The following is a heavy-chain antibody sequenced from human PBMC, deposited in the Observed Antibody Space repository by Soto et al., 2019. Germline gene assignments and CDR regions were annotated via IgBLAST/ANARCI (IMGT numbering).Heavy chain of an antibody. J-gene: IGHJ6*02. V-gene: IGHV3-53*04. CDR3: TRGPYGTCGDYYYGMDV. CDR2: IYSGGST. CDR1: GLTVSSNY. Sequence: EVQLVEAGGGLVQPGGSLRLSCAVSGLTVSSNYMSWVRQAPGEGLEWVSVIYSGGSTFYADSVKGRFTISRDSSKNKLYLQMNSLRAEDTAVYSFTRGPYGTCGDYYYGMDVWGQGTTVTVSS. D-gene: IGHD3-10*01.